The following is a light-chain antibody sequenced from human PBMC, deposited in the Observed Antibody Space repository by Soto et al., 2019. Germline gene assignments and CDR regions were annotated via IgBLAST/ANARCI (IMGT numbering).Light chain of an antibody. V-gene: IGLV2-14*01. CDR1: SGDIGDYNY. CDR2: DVS. CDR3: AAWDDSLNAVV. J-gene: IGLJ2*01. Sequence: QSALTQPASVSGSPGQSITISCVGTSGDIGDYNYVSWYQQHPGKVPKVIIYDVSNRPSGVSYRFSGTKSGNTASLAISGLQSEDEADYYCAAWDDSLNAVVFGGGTKLTVL.